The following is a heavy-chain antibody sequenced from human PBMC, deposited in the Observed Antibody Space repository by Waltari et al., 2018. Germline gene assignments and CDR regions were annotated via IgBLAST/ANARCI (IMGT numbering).Heavy chain of an antibody. CDR2: IRNREDTE. Sequence: EVQLLESGGGLVQPGGSLRLSCAASGFTFSSYAMSWVRQAPGKGLEWVSAIRNREDTEQYADSVKGRFIISRDNSKNTLYLQMNSLRAEDTAVYYCAKDLRFNTWSFGFDYWGQGTLVTVSS. CDR3: AKDLRFNTWSFGFDY. J-gene: IGHJ4*02. D-gene: IGHD2-8*02. CDR1: GFTFSSYA. V-gene: IGHV3-23*01.